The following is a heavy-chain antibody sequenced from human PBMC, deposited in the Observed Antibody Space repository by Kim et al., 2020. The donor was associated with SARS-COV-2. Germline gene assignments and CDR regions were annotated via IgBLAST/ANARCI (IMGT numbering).Heavy chain of an antibody. J-gene: IGHJ4*02. CDR3: ARQPSSWYSGFDY. V-gene: IGHV4-39*01. D-gene: IGHD6-13*01. Sequence: SETLSLTCTVSGGSISSSSYYWGWIRQPPGKGLEWIGSIYYSGSTYYNPSLKSRVTISVDTSKNQFSLKLSSVTAADTAVYYCARQPSSWYSGFDYWGQGTLVTVSS. CDR2: IYYSGST. CDR1: GGSISSSSYY.